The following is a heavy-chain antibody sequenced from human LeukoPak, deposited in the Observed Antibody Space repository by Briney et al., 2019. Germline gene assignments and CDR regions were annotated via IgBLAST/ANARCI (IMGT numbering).Heavy chain of an antibody. V-gene: IGHV4-4*07. CDR1: GASIGSFY. CDR3: ASTYSDTDWNFDY. CDR2: IYTTGST. D-gene: IGHD5-12*01. J-gene: IGHJ4*02. Sequence: PSETLSLTCTVSGASIGSFYWSWIRQPAGKGLEWIGSIYTTGSTSYNPSLKSRVTMSVDTSKNQFSLKLNSVTAADTAFYYCASTYSDTDWNFDYWGQGTLVTVSS.